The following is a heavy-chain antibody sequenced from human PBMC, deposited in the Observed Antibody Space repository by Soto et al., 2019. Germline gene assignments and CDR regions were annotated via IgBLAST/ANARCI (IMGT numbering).Heavy chain of an antibody. Sequence: QVQLVQSGAEVKKPGASVKVSCKTSGYTFTNYAISWVRQAPGQGLEWMGWISAYNGNTTNAQRLPGRVTLTTDTSTSTAYMELRSLESDATAVYYCVSNYFDYWGQGTLGTVSS. J-gene: IGHJ4*02. CDR2: ISAYNGNT. CDR3: VSNYFDY. CDR1: GYTFTNYA. D-gene: IGHD6-13*01. V-gene: IGHV1-18*01.